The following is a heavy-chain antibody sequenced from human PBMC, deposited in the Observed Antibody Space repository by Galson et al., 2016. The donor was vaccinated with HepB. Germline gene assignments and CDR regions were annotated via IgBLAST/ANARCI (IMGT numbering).Heavy chain of an antibody. CDR2: LYYSGST. CDR1: GGSISSGFYY. D-gene: IGHD6-13*01. V-gene: IGHV4-39*01. CDR3: AVTTIAAVSDDAFDI. Sequence: SETLSLTCSVSGGSISSGFYYWGWIRQPPGKGLEWIGSLYYSGSTYYNPSLKTRVTISVESSQSQFSLKLSSVTAADTAVYYCAVTTIAAVSDDAFDIWGQGTMVTVSS. J-gene: IGHJ3*02.